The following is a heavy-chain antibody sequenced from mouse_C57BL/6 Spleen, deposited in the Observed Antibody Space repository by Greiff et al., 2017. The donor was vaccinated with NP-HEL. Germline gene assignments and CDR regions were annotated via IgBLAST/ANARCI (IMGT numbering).Heavy chain of an antibody. D-gene: IGHD2-3*01. J-gene: IGHJ2*01. CDR3: ARWDGYYVDY. V-gene: IGHV1-9*01. CDR1: GYTFTGYW. CDR2: ILPGSGGT. Sequence: VQRVESGAELMKPGASVKLSCKATGYTFTGYWIEWVKQRPGHGLEWIGEILPGSGGTKYNEKFKGKATFTADTSSTTAYLQLSSLTTDDSAIYYCARWDGYYVDYWGQGTTLTVSS.